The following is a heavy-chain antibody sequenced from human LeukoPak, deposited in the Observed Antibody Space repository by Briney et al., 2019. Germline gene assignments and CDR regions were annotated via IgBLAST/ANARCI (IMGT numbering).Heavy chain of an antibody. J-gene: IGHJ6*02. CDR3: ARTVAPDIVVVPAAIPHYYYYGMDV. CDR1: GGSISSGGYY. V-gene: IGHV4-31*03. D-gene: IGHD2-2*02. CDR2: IYYSGST. Sequence: PSETLSLTCTVSGGSISSGGYYWSWIRQHPGKGLEWIGYIYYSGSTYYNPSLKSRVTISVDTSKNQFSLKLSSVTAADTAVYYCARTVAPDIVVVPAAIPHYYYYGMDVWSQGTTVTVSS.